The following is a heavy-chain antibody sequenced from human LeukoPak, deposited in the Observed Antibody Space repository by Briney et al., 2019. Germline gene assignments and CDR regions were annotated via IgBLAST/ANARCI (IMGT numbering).Heavy chain of an antibody. D-gene: IGHD3-22*01. CDR3: ARVVGRYYDSSGYSTRGHYGMDV. CDR1: GYTFTTYG. V-gene: IGHV1-8*01. J-gene: IGHJ6*02. CDR2: ISAHKGDT. Sequence: VASVKVSCKTSGYTFTTYGISWLRQAPGQGLEWMGWISAHKGDTEYAQKFQGRVTMTRNTSISTAYMELSSLRSEDTAVYYCARVVGRYYDSSGYSTRGHYGMDVWGQGTTVTVSS.